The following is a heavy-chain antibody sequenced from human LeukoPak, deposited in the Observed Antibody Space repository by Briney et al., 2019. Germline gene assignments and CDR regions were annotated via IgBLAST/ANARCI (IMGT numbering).Heavy chain of an antibody. V-gene: IGHV1-18*01. D-gene: IGHD3-22*01. CDR3: AREREYYYDSSGYRPNNWFDP. CDR1: GYTFTSYG. CDR2: ISAYNGNT. J-gene: IGHJ5*02. Sequence: ASVKVSCKASGYTFTSYGISWVRQAPGQGLEWMGWISAYNGNTNYAQKLQGRVTMTTDTSTSTAYMELRSLGSDDTAVYYCAREREYYYDSSGYRPNNWFDPWGQGTLVTVSS.